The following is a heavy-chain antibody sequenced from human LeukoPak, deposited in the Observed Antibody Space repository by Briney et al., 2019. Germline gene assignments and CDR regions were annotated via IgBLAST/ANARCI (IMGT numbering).Heavy chain of an antibody. D-gene: IGHD3-9*01. CDR1: GFTFSSYG. CDR3: AKAPRVLRYFDWLSGIDY. J-gene: IGHJ4*02. V-gene: IGHV3-30*18. Sequence: GRSLRLSCAASGFTFSSYGMHWVRQAPGKGLEWVAVISYDGSNKYYADSVKVRFTISRDNSKNTLSLQMNSLRAEDTAVYYCAKAPRVLRYFDWLSGIDYWGQGTLVTVSS. CDR2: ISYDGSNK.